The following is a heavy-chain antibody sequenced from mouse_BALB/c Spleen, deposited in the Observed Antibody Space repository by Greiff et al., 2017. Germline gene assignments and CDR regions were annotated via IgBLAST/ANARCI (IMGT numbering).Heavy chain of an antibody. J-gene: IGHJ1*01. CDR2: ISYSGST. CDR3: ARKEYDYDGYWYFDV. V-gene: IGHV3-8*02. D-gene: IGHD2-4*01. Sequence: EVKLMESGPSLVKPSQTLSLTCSVTGDSITSGYWNWIRKFPGNKLEYMGYISYSGSTYYNPSLKSRISITRDTSKNQYYLQLNSVTTEDTATYYCARKEYDYDGYWYFDVWGAGTTVTVSS. CDR1: GDSITSGY.